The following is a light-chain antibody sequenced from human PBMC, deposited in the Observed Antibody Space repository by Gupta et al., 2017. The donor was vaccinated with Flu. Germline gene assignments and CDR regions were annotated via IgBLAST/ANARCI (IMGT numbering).Light chain of an antibody. CDR2: DTS. CDR3: LLSFEGDRPV. J-gene: IGLJ3*02. CDR1: TVPVTSDHY. Sequence: AVVTQEPSVTVSPGATVILPCGSTTVPVTSDHYPYWFQQKSGQAPTMLIFDTSIKQSWTPARFSGSLLGGQAALILTGAQPEDEAVYYCLLSFEGDRPVFGGGTKLTV. V-gene: IGLV7-46*01.